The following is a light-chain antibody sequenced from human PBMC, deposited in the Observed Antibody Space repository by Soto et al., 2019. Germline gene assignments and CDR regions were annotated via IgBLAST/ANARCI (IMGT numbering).Light chain of an antibody. CDR1: QSISTH. Sequence: DIQMTQSPSSLSASVGDRVTITCRASQSISTHLNWHQQKPGKAPKLLIYSASNLQSGVPARFSGSGSGTDFTLTISSLQPEEFATYYCQQSYSTLSLSFGPGTRVELK. V-gene: IGKV1-39*01. CDR3: QQSYSTLSLS. J-gene: IGKJ3*01. CDR2: SAS.